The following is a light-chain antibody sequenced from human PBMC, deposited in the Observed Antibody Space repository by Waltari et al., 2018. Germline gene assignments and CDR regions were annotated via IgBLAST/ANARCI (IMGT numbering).Light chain of an antibody. CDR2: DVS. CDR1: SRDGGGYNY. J-gene: IGLJ1*01. CDR3: CSYAGSYSFV. Sequence: QSALTQPRLVSGSPGQSVTISCTGTSRDGGGYNYVSWYQQHPGKVPKLMIYDVSKRPSGVPDRFSGSKSGNTASLTISGLQAEDEADYYCCSYAGSYSFVFGTGTKVTVL. V-gene: IGLV2-11*01.